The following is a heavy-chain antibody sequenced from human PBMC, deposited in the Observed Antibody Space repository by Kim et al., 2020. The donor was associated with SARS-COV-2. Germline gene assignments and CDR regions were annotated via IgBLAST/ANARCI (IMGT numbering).Heavy chain of an antibody. CDR1: GGSISSGGYY. Sequence: SETLSLTCTVSGGSISSGGYYWSWIRQHPGKGLEWIGNIYYSGSTYYNPSLKSRIIISVDKSKNQFSLKLTSVSAADTAVYFCARSTTYYYDSGVSGRPDWFDPWGQGTLVTVSS. V-gene: IGHV4-31*03. J-gene: IGHJ5*02. D-gene: IGHD3-22*01. CDR2: IYYSGST. CDR3: ARSTTYYYDSGVSGRPDWFDP.